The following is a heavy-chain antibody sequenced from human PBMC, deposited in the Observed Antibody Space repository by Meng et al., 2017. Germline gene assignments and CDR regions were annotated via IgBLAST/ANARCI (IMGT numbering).Heavy chain of an antibody. J-gene: IGHJ3*02. D-gene: IGHD2-21*02. CDR2: IYPGDSDT. V-gene: IGHV5-51*01. Sequence: GESLKISCKGSGYSFTSYWIGWVRQMPGKGLEWMGIIYPGDSDTRYSPSFQGQVTISADKSISTAYLQWSNLKASDTAMYYCARTAYCGGDCYDAFDIWGQGTMVTVSS. CDR3: ARTAYCGGDCYDAFDI. CDR1: GYSFTSYW.